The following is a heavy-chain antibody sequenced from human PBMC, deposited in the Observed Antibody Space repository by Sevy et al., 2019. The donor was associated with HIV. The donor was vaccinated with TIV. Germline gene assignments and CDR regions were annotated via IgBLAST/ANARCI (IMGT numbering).Heavy chain of an antibody. J-gene: IGHJ4*02. V-gene: IGHV3-9*01. Sequence: GGSLRLSCAASGFTFDDYAMQWVRQAPGKGLEWVSGISWNSGSIDYADSVKGRFTISRDNAKNSLYLQMNSLRAEDTALYYCAKDTTYYYDSSGPYYFDYWGQGTLVTVSS. CDR3: AKDTTYYYDSSGPYYFDY. D-gene: IGHD3-22*01. CDR1: GFTFDDYA. CDR2: ISWNSGSI.